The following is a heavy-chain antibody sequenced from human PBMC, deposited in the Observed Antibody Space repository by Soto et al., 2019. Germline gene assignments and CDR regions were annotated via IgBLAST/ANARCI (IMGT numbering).Heavy chain of an antibody. CDR1: GDAISISNW. J-gene: IGHJ5*02. Sequence: SLTCDVSGDAISISNWWSWVRQPPGKGLEWIGEFSPSRPPNSLPSLPSRVTISVDKSKTHFSLTLSSVTASDTAVYSCATITYYGAGCFCFDPWGQGT. CDR3: ATITYYGAGCFCFDP. V-gene: IGHV4-4*01. D-gene: IGHD4-17*01. CDR2: FSPSRPP.